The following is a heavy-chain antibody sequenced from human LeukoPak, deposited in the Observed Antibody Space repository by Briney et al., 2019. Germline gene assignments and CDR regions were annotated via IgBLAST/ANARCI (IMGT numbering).Heavy chain of an antibody. CDR1: GGSISSYY. D-gene: IGHD3-3*01. CDR3: AREKDFSLWDAAVDY. V-gene: IGHV4-59*12. CDR2: IYYSGST. J-gene: IGHJ4*02. Sequence: SETLSLTCTVSGGSISSYYWSWIRQPPGKGLEWIGYIYYSGSTNYNPSLKSRVTISVDTSKNQFSLKLSSVTAADTAVYYCAREKDFSLWDAAVDYWGQGTLVIVSS.